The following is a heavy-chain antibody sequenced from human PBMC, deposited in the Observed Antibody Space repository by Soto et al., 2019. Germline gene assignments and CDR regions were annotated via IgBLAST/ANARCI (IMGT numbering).Heavy chain of an antibody. J-gene: IGHJ4*02. V-gene: IGHV3-48*03. D-gene: IGHD3-22*01. CDR3: ARGTLIRVHPFDY. CDR2: ISSIGSTI. CDR1: GFTFSSYE. Sequence: EVQLVESGGGLVQPGGSLRLSCAASGFTFSSYEMNWVRQAPGKGLEWISYISSIGSTIDYADSVKGRFTISRDNAKNSLYLQMNSLRAEDTAVYYCARGTLIRVHPFDYWGQGTLVTVSS.